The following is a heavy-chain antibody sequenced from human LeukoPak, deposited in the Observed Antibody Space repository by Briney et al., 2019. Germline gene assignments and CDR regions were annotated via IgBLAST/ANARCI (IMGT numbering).Heavy chain of an antibody. CDR2: ISGSGGST. CDR1: GFTFSSYA. CDR3: AKSGPLPPYYYDSSGYSDY. J-gene: IGHJ4*02. D-gene: IGHD3-22*01. Sequence: RTGGSLRLSCAASGFTFSSYAMSWVRQAPGKGLEWVSAISGSGGSTYYADSVKGRFTISRDNSKNTLYLQMNSLRAEDTAVYYCAKSGPLPPYYYDSSGYSDYWGQGTLVTVSS. V-gene: IGHV3-23*01.